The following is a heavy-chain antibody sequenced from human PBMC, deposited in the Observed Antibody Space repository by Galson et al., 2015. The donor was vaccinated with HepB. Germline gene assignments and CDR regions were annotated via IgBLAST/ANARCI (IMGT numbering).Heavy chain of an antibody. CDR2: IIPIFGTA. J-gene: IGHJ6*02. CDR1: GGTFSSYA. D-gene: IGHD2-2*01. V-gene: IGHV1-69*13. CDR3: ARSAECSSTSCYFPSYYYYYGMDV. Sequence: SVKVSCKASGGTFSSYAISWVRQAPGQGLEWMGGIIPIFGTANYAQKFQGRVTITADESTSTAYMELSSLRSEDTAVYYCARSAECSSTSCYFPSYYYYYGMDVWGQGTTVTVSS.